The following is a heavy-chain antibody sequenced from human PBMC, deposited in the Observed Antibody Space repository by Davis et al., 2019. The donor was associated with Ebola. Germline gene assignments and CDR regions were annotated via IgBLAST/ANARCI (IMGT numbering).Heavy chain of an antibody. CDR1: GYTFTSYA. D-gene: IGHD2-21*01. V-gene: IGHV1-69*13. J-gene: IGHJ6*02. Sequence: SVKVSCKASGYTFTSYAISWVRQAPGQGLEWMGGIIPIFGTANYAQKFQGRVTITADESTSTAYMELSSLRSEDTAVYYCAIGGPYCGGDCFYYYYGMDVWGQGTTVTVSS. CDR2: IIPIFGTA. CDR3: AIGGPYCGGDCFYYYYGMDV.